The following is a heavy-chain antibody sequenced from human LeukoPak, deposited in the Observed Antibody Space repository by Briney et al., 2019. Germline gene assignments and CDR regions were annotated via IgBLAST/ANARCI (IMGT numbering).Heavy chain of an antibody. D-gene: IGHD4-23*01. CDR1: GFTFSNYG. Sequence: GGALRLSCAASGFTFSNYGMHWVRQAPGKGLEWVAFTRYDGSKEYYADSVKGRFTISRDNSKNTLYLQMNSLRAEDTAVYYCASRAGGYSHPYDYWGQGILVTVSS. CDR2: TRYDGSKE. V-gene: IGHV3-30*02. J-gene: IGHJ4*02. CDR3: ASRAGGYSHPYDY.